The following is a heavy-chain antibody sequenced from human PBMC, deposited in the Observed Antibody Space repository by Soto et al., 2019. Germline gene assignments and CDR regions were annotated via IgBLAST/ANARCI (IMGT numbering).Heavy chain of an antibody. J-gene: IGHJ5*02. CDR2: ISSTGSTP. CDR1: GFPFSDSY. Sequence: GGSLRLSCAASGFPFSDSYMAWIRQAPGKGLEEIATISSTGSTPYYADSVKGRFTISRDNAQNSLYLEMNNLRAEDTAVYYCARGQQLVANWLDPWGQGILVTVSS. V-gene: IGHV3-11*01. D-gene: IGHD6-6*01. CDR3: ARGQQLVANWLDP.